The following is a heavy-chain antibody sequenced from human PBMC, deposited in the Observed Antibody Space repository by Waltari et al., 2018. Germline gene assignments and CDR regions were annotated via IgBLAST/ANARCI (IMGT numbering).Heavy chain of an antibody. Sequence: EVQLVESGGGSVQPGGSRRAHCAATGFTFSSYWMPWVRQIPGKGLMWVSRINSDGNNIVYADSVRGRFTISKDNAKNPLYLQMNSLSAEDTAVYYCARDVDWGVGALGYWGQGTPVTVS. V-gene: IGHV3-74*01. CDR1: GFTFSSYW. J-gene: IGHJ4*02. CDR3: ARDVDWGVGALGY. CDR2: INSDGNNI. D-gene: IGHD1-26*01.